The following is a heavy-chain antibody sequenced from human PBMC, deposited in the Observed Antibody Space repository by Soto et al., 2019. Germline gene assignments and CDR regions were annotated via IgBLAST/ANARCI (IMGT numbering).Heavy chain of an antibody. J-gene: IGHJ6*02. V-gene: IGHV3-74*01. CDR3: ARGLAGTISYYYYAMDV. CDR2: INRDGSSI. CDR1: GFTFSSYW. D-gene: IGHD1-7*01. Sequence: GGSLRLSCAASGFTFSSYWMHWVRQAPGKGLVWVSRINRDGSSINYADSARGRVTISRDNAKNTLYLQVNGLRAEDTAVYYCARGLAGTISYYYYAMDVWGQGTTVTLSS.